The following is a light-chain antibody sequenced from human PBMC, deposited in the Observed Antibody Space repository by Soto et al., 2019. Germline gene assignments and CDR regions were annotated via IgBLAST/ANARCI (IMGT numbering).Light chain of an antibody. J-gene: IGKJ1*01. Sequence: PGERATLSRRASQSLRSGDLACYQQIPGQAPGLLIYGASSRATGIPDGFSGSGSGTDFNLTVSRLAPEDFAVYYCHQYATSPRTFGQGTKV. CDR3: HQYATSPRT. CDR2: GAS. V-gene: IGKV3-20*01. CDR1: QSLRSGD.